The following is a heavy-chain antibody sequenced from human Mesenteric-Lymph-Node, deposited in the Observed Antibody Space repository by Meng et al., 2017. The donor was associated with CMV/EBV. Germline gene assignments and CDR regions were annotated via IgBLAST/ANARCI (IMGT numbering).Heavy chain of an antibody. CDR1: GFTFSRYS. CDR3: ARYYYDSSGYYPGP. Sequence: ASGFTFSRYSMNWVRQAPGKGLEWVSSISSSSSYIYYADSVKGRFTISRDDAKNSLYLQMNSLRAEDTAVYYCARYYYDSSGYYPGPWGQGTLVTVSS. V-gene: IGHV3-21*01. J-gene: IGHJ5*02. D-gene: IGHD3-22*01. CDR2: ISSSSSYI.